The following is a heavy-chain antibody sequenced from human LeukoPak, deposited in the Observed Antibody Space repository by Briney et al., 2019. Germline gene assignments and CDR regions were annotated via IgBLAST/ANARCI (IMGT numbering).Heavy chain of an antibody. J-gene: IGHJ3*02. CDR2: VHYSGST. CDR3: ATSTRSRGPAFDI. D-gene: IGHD2-2*01. Sequence: SETVSLTCTVSGGSINNYYWSWIRQPPEKGLEWIGYVHYSGSTTYNPSLKSRVMISVDTSKTQFSLKLTSVTAADTAVYYCATSTRSRGPAFDIWGQGIVVTVSS. V-gene: IGHV4-59*08. CDR1: GGSINNYY.